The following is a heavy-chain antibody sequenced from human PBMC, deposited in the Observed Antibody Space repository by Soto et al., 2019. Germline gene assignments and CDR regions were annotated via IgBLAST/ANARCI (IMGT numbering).Heavy chain of an antibody. Sequence: SETLSLTCTVSGGSITGHYWSWSRQPPGKGLEWIGYIYYSGSTNYNPSLRSRVTISVDTSKNQFSLKLSSVTAADTAVYYCASGYSYGYFFDYWGQGTPVTVSS. V-gene: IGHV4-59*11. J-gene: IGHJ4*02. D-gene: IGHD5-18*01. CDR1: GGSITGHY. CDR2: IYYSGST. CDR3: ASGYSYGYFFDY.